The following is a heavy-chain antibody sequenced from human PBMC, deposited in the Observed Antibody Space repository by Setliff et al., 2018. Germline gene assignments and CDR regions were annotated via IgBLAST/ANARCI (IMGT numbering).Heavy chain of an antibody. J-gene: IGHJ5*02. CDR3: RVWLGDLSRDL. Sequence: PGGSLRLSCAVSGFTFSNYWMTWVRQAPRKGLEWLSVTYSGGETKYADSVNGRFTISRDASENSISLQINSLRVDDTAVYFCRVWLGDLSRDLWGQGTLVTVSS. V-gene: IGHV3-53*01. D-gene: IGHD3-10*01. CDR1: GFTFSNYW. CDR2: TYSGGET.